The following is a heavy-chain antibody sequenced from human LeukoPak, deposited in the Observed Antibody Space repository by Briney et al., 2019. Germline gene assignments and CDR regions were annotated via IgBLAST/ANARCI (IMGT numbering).Heavy chain of an antibody. D-gene: IGHD3-3*01. V-gene: IGHV3-48*03. CDR1: GFIFSSCE. Sequence: GGSLRLSCAASGFIFSSCEMNWVRQAPGKGLEWLSYISSGGSTIHSADSVKGRFTISRDDARNSLYLQMNSLRADDTGIYYCATRFLEVDDPWGQGTLVTVSS. J-gene: IGHJ5*02. CDR2: ISSGGSTI. CDR3: ATRFLEVDDP.